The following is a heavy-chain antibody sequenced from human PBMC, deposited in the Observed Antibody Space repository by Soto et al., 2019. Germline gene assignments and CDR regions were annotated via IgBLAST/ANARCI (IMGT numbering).Heavy chain of an antibody. CDR2: IYYSGST. CDR1: GGSISSSSYY. J-gene: IGHJ4*02. D-gene: IGHD5-18*01. V-gene: IGHV4-39*01. Sequence: QLQLQESGPGLVKPSETLSLTCTVSGGSISSSSYYWGWIRQPPGKGLEWIGSIYYSGSTYYNPSLKSRVTISVDTSKNQFSLKLSSVTAADTAVYYCARLYSYGTYFDYWGQGTLVTVSS. CDR3: ARLYSYGTYFDY.